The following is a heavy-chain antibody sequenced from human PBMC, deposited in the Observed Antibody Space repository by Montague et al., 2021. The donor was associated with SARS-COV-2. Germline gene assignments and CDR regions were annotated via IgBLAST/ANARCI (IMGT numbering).Heavy chain of an antibody. V-gene: IGHV4-39*01. CDR2: VYYSGYT. D-gene: IGHD4-17*01. J-gene: IGHJ4*02. Sequence: SETLSPTCTVSGDSVSSSDHYWGWIRQPPGKGLEWLGIVYYSGYTYYNPCFKGRVTISIDASQNQFSLKLNSLTATDTAIYHCARRRLREDYFDFWGQGTLLTVSS. CDR1: GDSVSSSDHY. CDR3: ARRRLREDYFDF.